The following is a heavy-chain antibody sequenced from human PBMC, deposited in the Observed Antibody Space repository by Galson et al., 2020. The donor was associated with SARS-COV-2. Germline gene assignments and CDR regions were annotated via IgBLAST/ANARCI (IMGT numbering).Heavy chain of an antibody. D-gene: IGHD4-17*01. CDR3: ARLHYGEYAPEAFDI. CDR2: TSHSEGT. Sequence: SETLSLTCAVYGTSTSSGSSSWNWTRQPPGKGLEWIRHTSHSEGTYYNPSLKSRVTISGDRSKNQFSLRLGSVTAADTAVYYCARLHYGEYAPEAFDIWGPGTRVTVAS. CDR1: GTSTSSGSSS. J-gene: IGHJ3*02. V-gene: IGHV4-30-2*01.